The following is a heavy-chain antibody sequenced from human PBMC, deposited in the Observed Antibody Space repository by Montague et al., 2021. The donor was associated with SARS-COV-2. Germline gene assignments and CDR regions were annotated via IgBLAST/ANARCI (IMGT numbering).Heavy chain of an antibody. J-gene: IGHJ4*02. CDR2: MHFTGQT. CDR3: ARDRFDFGAGRQGTIDF. V-gene: IGHV4-4*07. Sequence: SETLSLTCSVSGDSITNHYWSWIRQPAGKGLEWIERMHFTGQTNFSPFFSSRLTMSADTSKNQFSLKLTSVTAADTAIYFCARDRFDFGAGRQGTIDFWGQGTLVTVAS. CDR1: GDSITNHY. D-gene: IGHD3-10*01.